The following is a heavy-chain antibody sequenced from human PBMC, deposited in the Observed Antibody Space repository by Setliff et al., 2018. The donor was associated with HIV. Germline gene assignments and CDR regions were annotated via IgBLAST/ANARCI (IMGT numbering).Heavy chain of an antibody. Sequence: PSETLSLTCTVPGGSINSGSYYWGWIRQPPEKGLEWIGTMFYSGSTYYNPSLKSRVTIFIDTSKNQSSLRLSSVTAADTAVYYCARFYDYYGHRLDYWGQGTQVTVS. CDR2: MFYSGST. CDR1: GGSINSGSYY. V-gene: IGHV4-39*01. CDR3: ARFYDYYGHRLDY. D-gene: IGHD3-16*01. J-gene: IGHJ4*02.